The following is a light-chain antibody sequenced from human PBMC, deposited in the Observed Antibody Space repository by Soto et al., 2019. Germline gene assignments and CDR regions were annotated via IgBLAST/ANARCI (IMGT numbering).Light chain of an antibody. CDR2: RND. CDR3: AVWDSSLNGVA. Sequence: QSVLTQAPSASGTPGQRVTISCSGSNSNMGRNYVYWYQQVPGTAPKLLMYRNDVRPSGVPDRITGSKSGTSASLAISGLRSEDEADYYCAVWDSSLNGVAFGGGTKLTVL. J-gene: IGLJ2*01. CDR1: NSNMGRNY. V-gene: IGLV1-47*01.